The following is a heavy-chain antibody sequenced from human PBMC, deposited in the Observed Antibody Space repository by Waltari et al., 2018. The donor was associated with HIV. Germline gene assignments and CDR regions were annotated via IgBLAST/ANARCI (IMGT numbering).Heavy chain of an antibody. J-gene: IGHJ4*02. D-gene: IGHD6-19*01. CDR3: ARGFPIGSYSSGWYADY. CDR2: LCAYNGNT. V-gene: IGHV1-18*01. Sequence: QVQLVQSGAEVKKPGASVKVSCKASGYTFTSYGISWVRQAPGQGLEWMGWLCAYNGNTNYAQKLQGRVTMTTDTSTSTAYRELRSLRSDDTAVYYCARGFPIGSYSSGWYADYWGQGTLVTVSS. CDR1: GYTFTSYG.